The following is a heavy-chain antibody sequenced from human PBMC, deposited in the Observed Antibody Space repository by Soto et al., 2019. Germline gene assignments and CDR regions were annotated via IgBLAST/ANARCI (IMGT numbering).Heavy chain of an antibody. J-gene: IGHJ4*02. V-gene: IGHV3-11*01. Sequence: GGSLRLSCAASGFTFSDYYMSWIRQAPGKGLEWVSYISSSGSTIYYADSVKGRFTISRDNAKNSLYLQMNSLRAEDTAVYYCARDAERSGGSWDSSGYYPYYFDYWGQGTLVTVSS. CDR2: ISSSGSTI. CDR3: ARDAERSGGSWDSSGYYPYYFDY. D-gene: IGHD3-22*01. CDR1: GFTFSDYY.